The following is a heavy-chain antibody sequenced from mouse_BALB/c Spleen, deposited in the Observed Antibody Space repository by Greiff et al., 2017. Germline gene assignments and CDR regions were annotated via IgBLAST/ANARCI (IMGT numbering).Heavy chain of an antibody. CDR2: ISSGSSTI. J-gene: IGHJ4*01. CDR1: GFTFSSFG. D-gene: IGHD2-14*01. Sequence: EVQRVESGGGLVQPGGSRKLSCAASGFTFSSFGMHWVRQAPAKGLEWVAYISSGSSTIYYADTVKGRFTISRDNPKNTLFLQMASLRSEDTAMYYCARSIGRGYAMDYWGQGTSVTVSS. CDR3: ARSIGRGYAMDY. V-gene: IGHV5-17*02.